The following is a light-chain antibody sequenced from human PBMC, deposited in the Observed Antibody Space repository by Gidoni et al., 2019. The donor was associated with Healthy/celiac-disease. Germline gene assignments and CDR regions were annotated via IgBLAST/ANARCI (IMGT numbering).Light chain of an antibody. CDR1: QDISTY. Sequence: DIQMTQSPSSLSASVGDRVTITCQASQDISTYLNWYQQKPGKAPKLLIYDASNLETGVPSRFSGRGSGTDFTFTISSLQPEDIATYYCQQYDNLPRTFGQGTKLEIK. CDR3: QQYDNLPRT. CDR2: DAS. J-gene: IGKJ2*01. V-gene: IGKV1-33*01.